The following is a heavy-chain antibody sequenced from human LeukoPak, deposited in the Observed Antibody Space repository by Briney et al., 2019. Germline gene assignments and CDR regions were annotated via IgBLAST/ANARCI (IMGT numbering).Heavy chain of an antibody. CDR3: ARYGGLWFGESYYFDY. CDR1: GGSISSYY. Sequence: SETLSLTCTVSGGSISSYYWSWIRQPPGKGLEWIGYIYYSGSTNYNPSLKSRVTISVDTSKNQFSLKLSSVTAADTAVYYCARYGGLWFGESYYFDYWGQGTLVTVSS. V-gene: IGHV4-59*01. CDR2: IYYSGST. J-gene: IGHJ4*02. D-gene: IGHD3-10*01.